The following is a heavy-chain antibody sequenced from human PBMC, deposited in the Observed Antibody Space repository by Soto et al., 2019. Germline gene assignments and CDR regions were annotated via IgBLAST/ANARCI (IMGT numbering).Heavy chain of an antibody. J-gene: IGHJ4*02. Sequence: LXLSCAASGFTCTRYSMNWVRQAPGKGLEWVSSISSTTNYIYYADSMKGRFTVSRDNAKNSVYLEMNSLSAEDTAVYYCARESEDLTSNFDYWGQGTLVTVSS. CDR2: ISSTTNYI. CDR3: ARESEDLTSNFDY. V-gene: IGHV3-21*01. CDR1: GFTCTRYS.